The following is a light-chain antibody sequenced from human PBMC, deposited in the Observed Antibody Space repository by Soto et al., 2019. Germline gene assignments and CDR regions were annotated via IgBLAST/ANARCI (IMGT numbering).Light chain of an antibody. CDR3: QQYDIWPRT. J-gene: IGKJ1*01. CDR1: QRVGVN. Sequence: EIVMTQSPASLSVSPGETATLSCRASQRVGVNLAWYQQKPGQAPRLLIYHASTRETGVPARFSGSGSGTDFTLTISSLQSEDIAFFYCQQYDIWPRTFGQGTKVEIK. V-gene: IGKV3-15*01. CDR2: HAS.